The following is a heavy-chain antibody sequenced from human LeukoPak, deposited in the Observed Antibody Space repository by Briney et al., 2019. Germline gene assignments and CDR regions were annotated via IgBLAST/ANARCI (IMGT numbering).Heavy chain of an antibody. J-gene: IGHJ4*02. CDR3: ARGLELLWFGESLMDFDY. V-gene: IGHV1-2*02. CDR2: INPNSGGT. D-gene: IGHD3-10*01. Sequence: ASVKVSCKASGYTFTGYYMHWVRQAPGRGLEWMGWINPNSGGTNYAQKFQGRVTMTRDTSISTAYMELSRLRSDDTAVYYCARGLELLWFGESLMDFDYWGQGTLVAVSS. CDR1: GYTFTGYY.